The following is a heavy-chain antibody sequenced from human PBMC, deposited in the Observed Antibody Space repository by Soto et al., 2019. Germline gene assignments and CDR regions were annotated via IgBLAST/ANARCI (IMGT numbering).Heavy chain of an antibody. V-gene: IGHV1-69*02. D-gene: IGHD3-10*01. CDR2: VNPILAMS. CDR3: ATSYGSGSSPFDY. Sequence: QVQLVQSGAEVKKPGSSVKVSCKASGDTFSFYTLNWVRQAPGQGFEWVGRVNPILAMSSSAPKFQGRVSMFADKSTGTAYMELRSLRSDATAVYYCATSYGSGSSPFDYWGQGTLVTVSS. CDR1: GDTFSFYT. J-gene: IGHJ4*02.